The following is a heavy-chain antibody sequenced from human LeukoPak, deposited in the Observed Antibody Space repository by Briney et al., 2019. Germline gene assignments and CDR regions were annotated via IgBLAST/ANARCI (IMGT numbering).Heavy chain of an antibody. CDR2: IYYSGST. Sequence: KPSGTLSLTCPVSGGSISSSSYYWGWIRQPPGKGLGWIWSIYYSGSTYYNPSLKSRVTISVDTSKNQFSLNLSSVTAADTAVYYCARLYYDSSGYYQICYFDYWGQGTLVTVSS. CDR3: ARLYYDSSGYYQICYFDY. V-gene: IGHV4-39*01. CDR1: GGSISSSSYY. D-gene: IGHD3-22*01. J-gene: IGHJ4*02.